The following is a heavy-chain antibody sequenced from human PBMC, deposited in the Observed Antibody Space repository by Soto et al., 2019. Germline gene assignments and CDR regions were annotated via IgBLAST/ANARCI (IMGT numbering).Heavy chain of an antibody. CDR1: GFTFSSYA. J-gene: IGHJ4*02. Sequence: EVQLLESGGGLVQPGGSLRLSCAASGFTFSSYAMRWVRQAPVKGLEWVSAISGSGDSTYYADSVKGRFTISRDNSKNPLYLQMNSLRAEDTVVYYCARRGSGSYYDYWGQGTLVTVSS. CDR3: ARRGSGSYYDY. V-gene: IGHV3-23*01. CDR2: ISGSGDST. D-gene: IGHD1-26*01.